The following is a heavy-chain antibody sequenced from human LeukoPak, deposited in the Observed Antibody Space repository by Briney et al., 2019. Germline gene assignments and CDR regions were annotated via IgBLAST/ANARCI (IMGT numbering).Heavy chain of an antibody. CDR1: GYIFTSYA. CDR3: ARGNWNDLYYFDP. V-gene: IGHV1-3*04. J-gene: IGHJ4*02. D-gene: IGHD1-1*01. Sequence: GASVKVSCKASGYIFTSYAMHWVRQAPGQRLEWMGWINTGHGNTQYSQKFQGRVTITRDTSASTAYMELSSLRSEDTAVFYCARGNWNDLYYFDPWGQGPLVTVSS. CDR2: INTGHGNT.